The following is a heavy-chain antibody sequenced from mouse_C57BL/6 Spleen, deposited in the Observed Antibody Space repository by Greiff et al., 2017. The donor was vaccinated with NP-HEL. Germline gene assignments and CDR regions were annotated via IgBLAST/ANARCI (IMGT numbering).Heavy chain of an antibody. D-gene: IGHD2-2*01. CDR1: GYTFTSYW. Sequence: QVQLQQPGTELAKPGASVKLSCKASGYTFTSYWMHWVKQRPGQGLEWIGNINPSNGGTNYNEKFKSKATLTVDKSSSTAYMQLSSLTSEDSAVYYCARDLAYGYDEGYYAMDYWGQGTSVTVSS. V-gene: IGHV1-53*01. CDR3: ARDLAYGYDEGYYAMDY. CDR2: INPSNGGT. J-gene: IGHJ4*01.